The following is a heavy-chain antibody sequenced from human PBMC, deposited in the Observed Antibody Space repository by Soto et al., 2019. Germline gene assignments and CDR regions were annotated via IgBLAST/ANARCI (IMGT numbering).Heavy chain of an antibody. V-gene: IGHV4-61*08. J-gene: IGHJ3*02. CDR1: GGSIISGDYY. Sequence: TSETLSLTCTVSGGSIISGDYYWSWIRQPPGKGLEWIGYIYYSGSTNYNPSLKSRVTISVDTSKNQFSLKLSSVTAEDTAVYYCATVRFYGSGSYTPHAFDIWGQGTMVTVSS. CDR3: ATVRFYGSGSYTPHAFDI. D-gene: IGHD3-10*01. CDR2: IYYSGST.